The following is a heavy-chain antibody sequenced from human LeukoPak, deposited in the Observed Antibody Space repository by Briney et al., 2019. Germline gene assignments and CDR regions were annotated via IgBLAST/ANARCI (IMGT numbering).Heavy chain of an antibody. V-gene: IGHV3-21*04. CDR2: ISSSSSYI. CDR1: GFTFSSYS. J-gene: IGHJ4*02. D-gene: IGHD6-13*01. Sequence: GGSLRLSCAASGFTFSSYSMNWVRQAPGKGLEWVSSISSSSSYIYYADSVKGRFTISRDNSKNTLYLQMNSLRAEDTAVYYCAKNMYSSSLGDYWGQGTLVTVSS. CDR3: AKNMYSSSLGDY.